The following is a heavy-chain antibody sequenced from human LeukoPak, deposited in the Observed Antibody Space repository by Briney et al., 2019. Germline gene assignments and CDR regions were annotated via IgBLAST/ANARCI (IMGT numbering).Heavy chain of an antibody. D-gene: IGHD2-21*02. CDR2: INHSGST. CDR3: ARGPYCGGDCYPRWYIDL. CDR1: GGSFSGYY. J-gene: IGHJ2*01. Sequence: SETLSLTCAVYGGSFSGYYWSWIRQPPGKGLEWIGEINHSGSTNYNPSLKSRVTISVDTSKNQFSLKLSSVTAADTAVYYCARGPYCGGDCYPRWYIDLWGRGTLVTVSS. V-gene: IGHV4-34*01.